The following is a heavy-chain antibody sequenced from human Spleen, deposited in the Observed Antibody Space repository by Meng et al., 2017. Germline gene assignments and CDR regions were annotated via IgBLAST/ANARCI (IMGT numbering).Heavy chain of an antibody. V-gene: IGHV3-9*01. CDR2: ISLNSGSI. CDR1: GFTFDDYA. Sequence: GGSLRLSCAASGFTFDDYAMHWVRQAPGKGLEWVSGISLNSGSIGYADSVKGRFTISRDNAKNSLYLQMNSLRAEDTALYYCAKDTLYEGLDYWGQGTLVTGSS. D-gene: IGHD2-2*02. CDR3: AKDTLYEGLDY. J-gene: IGHJ4*02.